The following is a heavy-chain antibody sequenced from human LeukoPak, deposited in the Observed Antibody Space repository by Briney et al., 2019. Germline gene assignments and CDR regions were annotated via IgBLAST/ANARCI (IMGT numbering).Heavy chain of an antibody. D-gene: IGHD6-13*01. CDR2: IYTRGST. J-gene: IGHJ2*01. Sequence: SETLSLTCTVSGGSISSGSYYWSWIRQPAGKGLEWIGRIYTRGSTNYNPSLKSRVSMSVDTSKKQFSLKLSSVAAADTAVYYCARLSSSWYQDWYFDLWGRGTLVTVSS. CDR1: GGSISSGSYY. V-gene: IGHV4-61*02. CDR3: ARLSSSWYQDWYFDL.